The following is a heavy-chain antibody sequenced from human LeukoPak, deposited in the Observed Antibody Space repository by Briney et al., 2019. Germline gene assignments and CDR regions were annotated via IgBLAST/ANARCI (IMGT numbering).Heavy chain of an antibody. CDR1: GYSFTTHW. CDR3: ARLLFVVGADS. J-gene: IGHJ4*02. Sequence: GESLKISCKGSGYSFTTHWIGWVRQMPGKGLEWMGIIYPGDSDTRYSPSFQGQVTISADKSISTAYLQWSSLKVSDTAMYYCARLLFVVGADSRGQGTLVTVSS. V-gene: IGHV5-51*01. D-gene: IGHD2-21*01. CDR2: IYPGDSDT.